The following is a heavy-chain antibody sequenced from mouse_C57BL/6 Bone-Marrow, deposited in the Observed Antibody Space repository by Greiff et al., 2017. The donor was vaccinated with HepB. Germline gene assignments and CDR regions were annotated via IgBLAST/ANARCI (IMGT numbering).Heavy chain of an antibody. CDR1: GYTFTSYW. J-gene: IGHJ1*03. CDR3: ARFGYHWYFDV. D-gene: IGHD2-2*01. Sequence: QVQLQQPGAELVRPGTSVKLSCKASGYTFTSYWMHWVKQRPGQGLEWIGVIDPSDSYTNYNQKFKGKATLTVDTSSSTAYMQLSSLTSEDSAVYYCARFGYHWYFDVWGTGTTVTVSS. CDR2: IDPSDSYT. V-gene: IGHV1-59*01.